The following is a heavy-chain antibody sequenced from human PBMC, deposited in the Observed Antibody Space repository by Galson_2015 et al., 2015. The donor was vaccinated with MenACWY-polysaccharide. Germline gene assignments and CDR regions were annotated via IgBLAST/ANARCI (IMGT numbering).Heavy chain of an antibody. CDR1: GFVFSNSW. D-gene: IGHD1-26*01. Sequence: LRLSCAASGFVFSNSWMAWVRQAPGEGREGVGNIKYDGSVKYYVDSVKGRFTISRDNAENSVYLQMNSLRAEDTAVYYCARDPEWGANDYWGQGTLVTVSS. V-gene: IGHV3-7*01. CDR3: ARDPEWGANDY. J-gene: IGHJ4*02. CDR2: IKYDGSVK.